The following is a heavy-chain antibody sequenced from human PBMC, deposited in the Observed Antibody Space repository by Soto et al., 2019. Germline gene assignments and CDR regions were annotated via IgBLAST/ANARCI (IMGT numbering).Heavy chain of an antibody. CDR2: ISSSSSTI. D-gene: IGHD3-10*01. V-gene: IGHV3-48*01. CDR1: GFTFSSYS. J-gene: IGHJ6*03. Sequence: EVQLVESGGGLVQPGGSLRLSCAASGFTFSSYSMNWVRQAPGKGLEWVSYISSSSSTIYYADSVKGRFTISRDNAKNSLYLQMNSLRAEDTAVYYCARHPRYYYGSGSYSDMDVWGKGTTVTVSS. CDR3: ARHPRYYYGSGSYSDMDV.